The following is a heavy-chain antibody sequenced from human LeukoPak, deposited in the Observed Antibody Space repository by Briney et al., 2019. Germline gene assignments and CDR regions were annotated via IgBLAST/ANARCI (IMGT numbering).Heavy chain of an antibody. CDR2: INSDGSST. V-gene: IGHV3-74*01. D-gene: IGHD5-18*01. CDR1: GFTFSSYW. J-gene: IGHJ4*02. CDR3: ARAFMGYVDTDY. Sequence: GGSLRLSCAASGFTFSSYWMHWVREAPGKGLVWVSRINSDGSSTSYADSVKGRFTISRDNAKNTLYLQMNSLRAEDTAVYYCARAFMGYVDTDYWGQGTLVTVSS.